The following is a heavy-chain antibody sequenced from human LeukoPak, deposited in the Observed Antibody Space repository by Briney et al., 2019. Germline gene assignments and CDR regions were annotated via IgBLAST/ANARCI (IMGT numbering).Heavy chain of an antibody. J-gene: IGHJ5*02. CDR2: IRYDGSNK. V-gene: IGHV3-30*02. Sequence: GGSLRLSCAASGFTFSGFWMSWVRQAPGKGLEWVAFIRYDGSNKYYADSVKGRFTISRDNSKNTLYLQMNSLRAEDTAVYYCAKEAEGGPLYSPWNWFDPWGQGTLVTVSS. D-gene: IGHD4-11*01. CDR3: AKEAEGGPLYSPWNWFDP. CDR1: GFTFSGFW.